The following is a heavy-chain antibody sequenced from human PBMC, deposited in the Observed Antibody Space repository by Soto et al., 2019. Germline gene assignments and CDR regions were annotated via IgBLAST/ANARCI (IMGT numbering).Heavy chain of an antibody. CDR2: ISAYNGNT. D-gene: IGHD2-15*01. Sequence: ASVKVSCKAPGYTFTSYGISWVRQAPGQGLEWMGWISAYNGNTNYAQKLQGRVTMTTDTSTSTAYMELRSLRSDDTAVYYCARVVRLPYCSGGSCPYYFDYWGQGTLVTVSS. V-gene: IGHV1-18*04. CDR3: ARVVRLPYCSGGSCPYYFDY. CDR1: GYTFTSYG. J-gene: IGHJ4*02.